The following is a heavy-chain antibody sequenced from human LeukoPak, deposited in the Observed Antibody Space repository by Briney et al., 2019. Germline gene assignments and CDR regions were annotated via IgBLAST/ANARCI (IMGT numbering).Heavy chain of an antibody. CDR3: ASVTGEVDY. D-gene: IGHD7-27*01. V-gene: IGHV4-59*01. Sequence: SETLSLTCTVTGGSISSYYWSWIRQPPGKGLEWIGYIYYSRSTNYNPSLKSRVTISVDTSKNQFSLKLSSVTAADTAVYYCASVTGEVDYWGQGTLVTVSS. J-gene: IGHJ4*02. CDR2: IYYSRST. CDR1: GGSISSYY.